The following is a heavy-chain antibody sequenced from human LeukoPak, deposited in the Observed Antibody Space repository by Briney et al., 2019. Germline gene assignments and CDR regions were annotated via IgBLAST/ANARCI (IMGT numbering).Heavy chain of an antibody. D-gene: IGHD1-26*01. V-gene: IGHV3-23*01. J-gene: IGHJ6*01. CDR1: GFTFSGFA. CDR2: ISGSGDNT. Sequence: PGGSLRLSWAASGFTFSGFAMSWVRRTPGKGLGWISGISGSGDNTLYADSVKGRFTISRDNSKNTLYLEMNRLRAEDTAIYYCAKMKGHPLPKYYMDVWGQGTTVTVSS. CDR3: AKMKGHPLPKYYMDV.